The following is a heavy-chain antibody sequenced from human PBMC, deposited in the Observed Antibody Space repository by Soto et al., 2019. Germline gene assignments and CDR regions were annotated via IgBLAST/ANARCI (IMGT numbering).Heavy chain of an antibody. CDR3: ARAWQLNRPQNFDY. J-gene: IGHJ4*02. CDR1: GYTFTSYA. D-gene: IGHD6-13*01. Sequence: RASVKVSCKASGYTFTSYAMHWVRQAPGQRLEWMGWINAGNGNTKYSQKFQGRVTITRDTSASTAYMELSSLRSEDTAVYYCARAWQLNRPQNFDYWGQGTLVTVSS. V-gene: IGHV1-3*01. CDR2: INAGNGNT.